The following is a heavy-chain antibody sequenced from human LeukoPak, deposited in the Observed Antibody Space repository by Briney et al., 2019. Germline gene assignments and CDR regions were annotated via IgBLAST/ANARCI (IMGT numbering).Heavy chain of an antibody. Sequence: PSQTLSLTCILSGGSIISGDYYWSWIRQPPGKGLEWIGYIYHNGDTYYNPSLKSRVSISVDTSKNQFSLKLSSVTAADTAVYYCARAGVVPAAINRAFDIWGQGSLVTVSS. V-gene: IGHV4-30-4*08. CDR1: GGSIISGDYY. CDR2: IYHNGDT. CDR3: ARAGVVPAAINRAFDI. D-gene: IGHD2-2*02. J-gene: IGHJ3*02.